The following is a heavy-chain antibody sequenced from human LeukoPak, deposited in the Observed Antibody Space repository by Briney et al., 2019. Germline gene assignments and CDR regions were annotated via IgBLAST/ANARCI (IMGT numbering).Heavy chain of an antibody. D-gene: IGHD4-23*01. CDR1: GYTFTNYD. CDR2: ISAYNGNT. CDR3: ARDSRWRSDMIDY. J-gene: IGHJ4*02. V-gene: IGHV1-18*01. Sequence: ASVKVSCKASGYTFTNYDINWVRQATGQGLEWMGWISAYNGNTNYAQKLQGRVTMTTDTSTSTAYMELRSLRSDDTAVYYCARDSRWRSDMIDYWGQGTLVTVSS.